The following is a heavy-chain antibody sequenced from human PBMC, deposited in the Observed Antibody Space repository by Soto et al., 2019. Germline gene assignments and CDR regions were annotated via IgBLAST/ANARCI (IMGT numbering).Heavy chain of an antibody. CDR1: GFTFSSYV. V-gene: IGHV3-33*01. D-gene: IGHD3-9*01. J-gene: IGHJ4*02. CDR2: IWYDGSNK. CDR3: ARDGAYYDILTGYYYFDY. Sequence: GGSLRLSCAASGFTFSSYVMHWVRQAPGKGLEWVAVIWYDGSNKYYADSVKGRFTISRDNSKNTLYLQMNSLRAEDTAVYYCARDGAYYDILTGYYYFDYWGQGTLVTVSS.